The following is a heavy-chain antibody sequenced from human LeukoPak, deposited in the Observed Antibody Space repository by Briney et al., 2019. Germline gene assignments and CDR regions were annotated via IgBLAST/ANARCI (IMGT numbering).Heavy chain of an antibody. CDR2: ISGSGGST. Sequence: GGTLRLSCAASGFTFSSYAMSWVRQAPGKGLEWVSAISGSGGSTYYADSVKGRFTISRDNSKNTLYLQMNSLRAEDTAVYYCAKDTKYGRYSSGGGYWGQGTLVTVSS. D-gene: IGHD6-19*01. J-gene: IGHJ4*02. CDR1: GFTFSSYA. V-gene: IGHV3-23*01. CDR3: AKDTKYGRYSSGGGY.